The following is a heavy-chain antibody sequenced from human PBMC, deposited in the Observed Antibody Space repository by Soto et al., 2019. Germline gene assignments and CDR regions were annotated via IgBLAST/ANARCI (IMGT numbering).Heavy chain of an antibody. J-gene: IGHJ4*02. CDR3: ARDSPFGSTYSGYDTIAS. Sequence: SVKVSCKASGGTFSTSTFTWVRQAPGQGLEWMGRTIPILDVADYAQDFQGRVTITADKSTSTAYMELTSLTSKDTAVYYCARDSPFGSTYSGYDTIASWARGTLVPVSA. CDR2: TIPILDVA. V-gene: IGHV1-69*04. D-gene: IGHD5-12*01. CDR1: GGTFSTST.